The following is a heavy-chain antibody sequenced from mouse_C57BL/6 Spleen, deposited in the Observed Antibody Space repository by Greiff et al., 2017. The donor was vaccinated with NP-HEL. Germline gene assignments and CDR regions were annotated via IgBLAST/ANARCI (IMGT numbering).Heavy chain of an antibody. V-gene: IGHV1-26*01. J-gene: IGHJ3*01. D-gene: IGHD2-4*01. CDR1: GYTFTDYY. Sequence: VQLQQSGPELVKPGASVKISCKASGYTFTDYYMNWVKQSHGKSLEWIGDINPNNGGTSYNQKFKGKATLTVDKSSSTAYMELRSLTSEDSAVYYCARQAGIYYDYDGFAYWGQGTLVTVSA. CDR3: ARQAGIYYDYDGFAY. CDR2: INPNNGGT.